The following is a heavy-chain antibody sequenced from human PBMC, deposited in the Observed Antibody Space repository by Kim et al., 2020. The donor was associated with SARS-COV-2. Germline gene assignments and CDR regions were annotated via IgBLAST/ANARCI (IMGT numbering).Heavy chain of an antibody. V-gene: IGHV5-51*01. CDR3: ARQQAAAAHGDAFDI. J-gene: IGHJ3*02. CDR1: GYSFTSYW. Sequence: GESLKISCKGSGYSFTSYWIGWVRQMPGKGLEWMGIIYPGDSDTRYSPSFQGQVTISADKSISTAYLQWSSLKASDTAMYYCARQQAAAAHGDAFDIWGQGTMVTVSS. CDR2: IYPGDSDT. D-gene: IGHD6-13*01.